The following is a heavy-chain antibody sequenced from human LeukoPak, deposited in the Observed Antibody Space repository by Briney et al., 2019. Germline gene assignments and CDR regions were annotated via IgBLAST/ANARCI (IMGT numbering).Heavy chain of an antibody. CDR2: IYYTGST. V-gene: IGHV4-59*08. J-gene: IGHJ4*01. CDR3: ASHGSSGHDPLT. D-gene: IGHD5-12*01. Sequence: SETLFLTCTVSGDSIRSYYWNWIRRPPGKGLEWIGYIYYTGSTSYNPSLKSRVTISLDTSKSQFSLRLTSVTAADTAVYYCASHGSSGHDPLTWGQGTLVTVSS. CDR1: GDSIRSYY.